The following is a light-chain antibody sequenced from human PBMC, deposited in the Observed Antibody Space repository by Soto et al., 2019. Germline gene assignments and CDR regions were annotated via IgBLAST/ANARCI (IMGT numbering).Light chain of an antibody. J-gene: IGKJ1*01. CDR3: QHTLKWPPT. Sequence: ELVMTQSPATLSVSPGERATLSCRASQSVSSDLAWYQQKPGQAPSLLIYGASTRDTGIPDRFSGSGSGTEFTLTISSLQSEDFALYYCQHTLKWPPTFGQGTKVDIK. CDR1: QSVSSD. CDR2: GAS. V-gene: IGKV3-15*01.